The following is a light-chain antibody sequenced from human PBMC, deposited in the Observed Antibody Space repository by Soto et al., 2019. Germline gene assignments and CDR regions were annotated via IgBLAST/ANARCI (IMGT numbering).Light chain of an antibody. J-gene: IGKJ2*01. CDR3: QQRSMWPNT. CDR2: GAS. Sequence: EIVMTQSPATLSVSPGERATLSCRASQSVSSNLAWYQQKPGQAPRLLIYGASTRATGIPARFSGSGSGTEFTLTISSLQSEAFAVYYCQQRSMWPNTFGQGTKVEIK. CDR1: QSVSSN. V-gene: IGKV3-15*01.